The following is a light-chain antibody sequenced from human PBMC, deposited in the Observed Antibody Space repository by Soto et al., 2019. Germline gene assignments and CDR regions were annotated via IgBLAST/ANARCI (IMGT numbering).Light chain of an antibody. J-gene: IGLJ1*01. CDR2: DVS. V-gene: IGLV2-11*01. Sequence: QSVLTQPRSVCWSPGQSVTVSCIGTSSDVGDYNSVSWYQQHPGNAPKLMIYDVSKRPSGVPDRFSGSKSGNTASLTISGLQAEDEADYYCCSYVGGYSYVFGIGTKAPS. CDR1: SSDVGDYNS. CDR3: CSYVGGYSYV.